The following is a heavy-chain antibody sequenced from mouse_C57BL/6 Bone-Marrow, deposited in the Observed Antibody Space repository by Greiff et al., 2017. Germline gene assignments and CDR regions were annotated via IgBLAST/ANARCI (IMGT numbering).Heavy chain of an antibody. D-gene: IGHD2-1*01. CDR2: IYPRDGST. Sequence: QVQLQQSGPELVKPGASVKLSCKASGYTFTSYDINWVKQRPGQGLEWIGWIYPRDGSTKYTEKFKGKATLTVDTSSSTAYMELHSLTSEDSAVYFCAREYYGNPYYYAMDYWGQGTSVTVSS. CDR3: AREYYGNPYYYAMDY. CDR1: GYTFTSYD. V-gene: IGHV1-85*01. J-gene: IGHJ4*01.